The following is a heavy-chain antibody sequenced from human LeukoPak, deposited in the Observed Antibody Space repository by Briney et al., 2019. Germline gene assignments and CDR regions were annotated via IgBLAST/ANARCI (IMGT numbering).Heavy chain of an antibody. V-gene: IGHV3-23*01. Sequence: GGSLRLSCAASGFTFSGYGMSWVRQAPGKGLEWVSAISGNGGATYYADSVKGRFTISRDNSKNTLYLQMNSLRAEDTAIYYCAKYGSERERNAFDIWGQGTMVSVSS. CDR1: GFTFSGYG. CDR2: ISGNGGAT. J-gene: IGHJ3*02. D-gene: IGHD3-10*01. CDR3: AKYGSERERNAFDI.